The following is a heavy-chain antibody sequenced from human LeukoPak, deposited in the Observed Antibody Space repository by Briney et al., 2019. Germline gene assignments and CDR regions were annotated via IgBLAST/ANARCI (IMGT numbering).Heavy chain of an antibody. J-gene: IGHJ5*02. CDR3: ASILNTIFGVTEPPP. CDR1: GYTFTGYY. D-gene: IGHD3-3*01. V-gene: IGHV1-2*06. CDR2: INPNSGGT. Sequence: GASVKVSCKASGYTFTGYYMHWVRQAPGQGLEWMGRINPNSGGTNYAQKFQGRVTMTRDTSISTAYMELSRLRSDDTAVYYCASILNTIFGVTEPPPWGQGTLVTVSS.